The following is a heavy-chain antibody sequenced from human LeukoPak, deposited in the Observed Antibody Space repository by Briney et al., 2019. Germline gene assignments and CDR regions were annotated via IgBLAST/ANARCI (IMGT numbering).Heavy chain of an antibody. D-gene: IGHD3-22*01. Sequence: ASVKVSCTASGYTFTSYDINWVRQATGQGLEWMGWMDPNSGNTGYAQKFQGRVTMTRNTSISTAYMELSSLRSEDTAVYYCARLDYYDTIGYDAFDIWGQGTMVTVSS. CDR1: GYTFTSYD. J-gene: IGHJ3*02. CDR2: MDPNSGNT. CDR3: ARLDYYDTIGYDAFDI. V-gene: IGHV1-8*01.